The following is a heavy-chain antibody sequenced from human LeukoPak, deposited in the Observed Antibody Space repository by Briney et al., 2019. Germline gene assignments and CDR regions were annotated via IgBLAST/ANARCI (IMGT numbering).Heavy chain of an antibody. V-gene: IGHV4-4*07. Sequence: SETLSLTCTVSGGSISTYYWSWIRQPAGKGLEWVGRIYSSGSTNYNPSLKSRVTMSVDTSKKQFSLKLSSVTAADTAVYYCARTRYDDFDYWGQGTLVTVSS. CDR3: ARTRYDDFDY. CDR2: IYSSGST. J-gene: IGHJ4*02. CDR1: GGSISTYY. D-gene: IGHD3-9*01.